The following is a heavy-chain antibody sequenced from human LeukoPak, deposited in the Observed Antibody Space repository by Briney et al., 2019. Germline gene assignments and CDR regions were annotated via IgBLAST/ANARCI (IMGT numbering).Heavy chain of an antibody. Sequence: SQTLSLTCTVSGGSISTGGYYWTWIRQHPGKGLEWIGYIYNSGTTYYNPSLESRVTISGDTSKNQFSLKLNSVTAADTAVYYCARTAGWSYGFDYWGQGTPVTVSS. D-gene: IGHD5-18*01. V-gene: IGHV4-31*03. J-gene: IGHJ4*02. CDR2: IYNSGTT. CDR3: ARTAGWSYGFDY. CDR1: GGSISTGGYY.